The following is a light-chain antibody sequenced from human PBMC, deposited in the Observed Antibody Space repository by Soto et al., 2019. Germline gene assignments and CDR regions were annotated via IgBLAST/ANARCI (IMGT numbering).Light chain of an antibody. V-gene: IGKV1-5*03. J-gene: IGKJ2*01. CDR3: QQYTSYYP. CDR2: KAS. CDR1: QNINNW. Sequence: DIQMTQYPSTLSASIGDRVTITCRASQNINNWLARYQQKPGQAPKLLIYKASTLQTGVPSRFSGSGSGADFTLTISSLQPEDFGTYYCQQYTSYYPFGQGTKQDI.